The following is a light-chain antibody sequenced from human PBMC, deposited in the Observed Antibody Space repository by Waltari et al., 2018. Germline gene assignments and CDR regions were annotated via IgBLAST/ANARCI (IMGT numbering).Light chain of an antibody. J-gene: IGKJ4*01. CDR2: EVS. CDR1: QSLLPSDGKTY. V-gene: IGKV2-29*02. Sequence: DIVMPQTPLSLSVTPGQPASISCMSRQSLLPSDGKTYLCWYLQKPGQSPQLLINEVSSRFSGLPDRFSGSWSGTDFTLKISRVEAEDGGVYYCMQGIHLPLTFGGGTKVEIK. CDR3: MQGIHLPLT.